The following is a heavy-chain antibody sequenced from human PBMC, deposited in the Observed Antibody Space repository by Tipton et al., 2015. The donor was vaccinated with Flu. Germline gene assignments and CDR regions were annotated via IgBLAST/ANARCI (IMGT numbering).Heavy chain of an antibody. V-gene: IGHV5-51*03. Sequence: QSGAEVKKPGESLKISCKGSGYSFSNYWLGWERQMPGKGPEWVGSIYPGDSDIRYSPSFRGQVSISADRSIGTAYLQWSSLKASDTAMYYCYRRSYGYVSQDSWCQGTQVTVSS. D-gene: IGHD5-18*01. CDR2: IYPGDSDI. CDR1: GYSFSNYW. CDR3: YRRSYGYVSQDS. J-gene: IGHJ4*02.